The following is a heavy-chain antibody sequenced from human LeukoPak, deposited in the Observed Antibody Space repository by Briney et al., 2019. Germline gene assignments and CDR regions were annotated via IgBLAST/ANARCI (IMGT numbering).Heavy chain of an antibody. V-gene: IGHV3-20*04. CDR1: GFTFDDYG. CDR2: INWNGGST. CDR3: AKDGPYCGGITCYFRYFDL. Sequence: PGGSLRLSCAASGFTFDDYGMSWVRQAPGKGLEWVSGINWNGGSTGYADSVKGRFTISRDNSKNTLHLQMNSLRPDDTAVYYCAKDGPYCGGITCYFRYFDLWGRGTLVTVSS. J-gene: IGHJ2*01. D-gene: IGHD2-21*01.